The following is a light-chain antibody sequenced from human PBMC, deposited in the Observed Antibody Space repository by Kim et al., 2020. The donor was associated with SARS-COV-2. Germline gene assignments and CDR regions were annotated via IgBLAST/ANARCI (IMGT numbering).Light chain of an antibody. CDR1: QSVSSY. CDR3: QQRGNWPPST. J-gene: IGKJ5*01. Sequence: EIVLTQSPATLSWSPGERATLSCRASQSVSSYLAWYQQKPGQAHRLLIYDASNRATGIPARFSGSGSGTDFTLTISSLEPEDFAVYYCQQRGNWPPSTFGQGTRLEI. V-gene: IGKV3-11*01. CDR2: DAS.